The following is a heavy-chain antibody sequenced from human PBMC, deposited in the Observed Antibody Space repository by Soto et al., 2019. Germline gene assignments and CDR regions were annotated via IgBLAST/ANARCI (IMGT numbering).Heavy chain of an antibody. Sequence: SETLSLTCSVSGGSISSSSYYWGWIRQPPGKGLEWIGSIYYSGSTYYNPSLKSRVTISVDTSKNQFSLKLSSVTAADTAVYYCARHLEGYYYDSSGQIDYWGQGTLVTVSS. CDR1: GGSISSSSYY. J-gene: IGHJ4*02. D-gene: IGHD3-22*01. CDR3: ARHLEGYYYDSSGQIDY. V-gene: IGHV4-39*01. CDR2: IYYSGST.